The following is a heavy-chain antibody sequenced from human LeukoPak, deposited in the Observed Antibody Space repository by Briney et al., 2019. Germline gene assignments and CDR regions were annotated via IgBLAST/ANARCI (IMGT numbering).Heavy chain of an antibody. CDR3: ARVPYSSGWPYDY. CDR1: GFTFSSYS. Sequence: GGSLRLSCAASGFTFSSYSMNWVRQAPGKGLEWVAVISYDGSNKYYADSVKGRFTISRDNSKNTLYLQMNSLRAEDTAVYYCARVPYSSGWPYDYWGQGTLVTVSS. V-gene: IGHV3-30*03. J-gene: IGHJ4*02. D-gene: IGHD6-19*01. CDR2: ISYDGSNK.